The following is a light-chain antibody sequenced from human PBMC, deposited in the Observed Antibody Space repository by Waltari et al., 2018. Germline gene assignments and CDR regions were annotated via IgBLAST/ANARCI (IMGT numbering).Light chain of an antibody. Sequence: DIVMTQSPDSLAMSLGERVTINCKSSTSLLYSSNNENHLAWYQQKPGQASKLLIYWASTRESGVPNRFSGSGSGADFTLTISGLQAEDVAVYYCQQYYSTPWTFGQGTKVEIK. CDR2: WAS. J-gene: IGKJ1*01. CDR1: TSLLYSSNNENH. V-gene: IGKV4-1*01. CDR3: QQYYSTPWT.